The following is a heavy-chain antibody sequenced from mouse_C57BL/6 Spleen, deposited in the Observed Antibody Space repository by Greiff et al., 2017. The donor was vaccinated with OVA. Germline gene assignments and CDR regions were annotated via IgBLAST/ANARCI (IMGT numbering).Heavy chain of an antibody. V-gene: IGHV1-54*01. CDR2: INPGSGGT. D-gene: IGHD2-3*01. Sequence: VQLKQSGAELVRPGTSVKVSCKASGYAFTNYLIEWVKQRPGQGLEWIGVINPGSGGTNYNEKFKGKATLTADKSSSTAYMQLSSLTSEDSAVYFCARENGLLYFDYWGQGTTLTVSS. CDR3: ARENGLLYFDY. CDR1: GYAFTNYL. J-gene: IGHJ2*01.